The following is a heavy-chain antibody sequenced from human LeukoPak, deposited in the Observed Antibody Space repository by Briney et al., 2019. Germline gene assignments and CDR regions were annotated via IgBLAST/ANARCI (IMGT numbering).Heavy chain of an antibody. V-gene: IGHV4-59*01. D-gene: IGHD3-22*01. J-gene: IGHJ4*02. CDR2: IYSSGST. CDR3: ARNYDSSGYTAFGY. CDR1: GVSISSYY. Sequence: SETLSLTCTVSGVSISSYYWSWIRQPPGKGLEWIGHIYSSGSTNYNPSLKSRVTISVDTSKNQFSLKLSSVTAADTAVYYCARNYDSSGYTAFGYWGRGTLVTVSS.